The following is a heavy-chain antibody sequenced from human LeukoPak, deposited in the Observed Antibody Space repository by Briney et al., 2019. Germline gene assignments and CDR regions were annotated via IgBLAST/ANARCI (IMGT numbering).Heavy chain of an antibody. J-gene: IGHJ3*02. V-gene: IGHV4-59*08. CDR1: GGFFSGYY. CDR2: IYYSGST. CDR3: ARLRMGLYSAFDI. D-gene: IGHD2-2*02. Sequence: SETLSLTCAVYGGFFSGYYWSWIRQPPGKGLEWIGYIYYSGSTNYNPSLKSRVTISVDTSKNQFSLKLSSVTAADTAVYYCARLRMGLYSAFDIWGQGTMVTVSS.